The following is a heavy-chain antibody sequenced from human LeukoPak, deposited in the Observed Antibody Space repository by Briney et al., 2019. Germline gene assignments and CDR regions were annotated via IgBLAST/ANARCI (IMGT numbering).Heavy chain of an antibody. J-gene: IGHJ4*02. CDR3: ARYGPFDS. D-gene: IGHD3-10*01. CDR2: ISNDGSNK. Sequence: GGSLRLSCAASGFTFNNYDMHWVRQAPGKGLEWVAVISNDGSNKYYADSVKGRFTVSRDNSKNTLFLQMNSLRDEDTAVYYCARYGPFDSWGQGTLVTVSS. CDR1: GFTFNNYD. V-gene: IGHV3-30-3*01.